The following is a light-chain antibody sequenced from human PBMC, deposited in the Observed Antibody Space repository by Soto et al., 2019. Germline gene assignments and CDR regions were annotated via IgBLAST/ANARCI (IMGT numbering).Light chain of an antibody. Sequence: DIQMTQSPSSLSASVGDRVTITCQASQDISNYLNWYQQKPGKAPKLLIYDASNLETGVPSRFIGSGSGTDFTFTISSLQPEDIATYYCQQYDNLFALTFGGGTKVEIK. CDR1: QDISNY. CDR3: QQYDNLFALT. CDR2: DAS. J-gene: IGKJ4*01. V-gene: IGKV1-33*01.